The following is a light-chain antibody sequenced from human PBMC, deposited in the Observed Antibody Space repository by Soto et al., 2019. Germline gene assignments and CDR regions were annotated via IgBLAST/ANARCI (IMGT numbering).Light chain of an antibody. CDR2: VAF. CDR3: QHYGSVRVT. CDR1: QSVSSSF. Sequence: EIVLTQSPGTLSLSPGERATLSCRSSQSVSSSFLAWYQQRPGQAPRLLIYVAFSRANGIPDRFSGSGSGTDFTFTISRVEPEDFAVYYCQHYGSVRVTFGPGTKVDI. V-gene: IGKV3-20*01. J-gene: IGKJ3*01.